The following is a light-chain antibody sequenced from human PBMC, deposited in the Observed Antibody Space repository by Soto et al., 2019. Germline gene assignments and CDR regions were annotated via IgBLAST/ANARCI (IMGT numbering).Light chain of an antibody. J-gene: IGKJ1*01. Sequence: EIVLTQSPGTLSLSPGERATLSCRASQTVTRNYLAWHQQEPGQTPRLLVYGASSRATGIPDRFSGSGSGTDFTLTISRLEPEDFAVYYCQQYGSSLRTFGQGTKVDI. CDR1: QTVTRNY. CDR3: QQYGSSLRT. CDR2: GAS. V-gene: IGKV3-20*01.